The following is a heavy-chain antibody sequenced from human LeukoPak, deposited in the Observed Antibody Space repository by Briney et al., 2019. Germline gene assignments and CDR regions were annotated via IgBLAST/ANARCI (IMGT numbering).Heavy chain of an antibody. D-gene: IGHD4-17*01. Sequence: PGGSLRLSCAASGFTFSSYWMSWVRQAPGKGLEWVANIKPDGSEKYYVDSVKGRFTISRDNAKNSLYLQMNSLRAEDMALYYCAKANGATTVTTLFDYWGQGTLVTVSS. J-gene: IGHJ4*02. V-gene: IGHV3-7*03. CDR2: IKPDGSEK. CDR1: GFTFSSYW. CDR3: AKANGATTVTTLFDY.